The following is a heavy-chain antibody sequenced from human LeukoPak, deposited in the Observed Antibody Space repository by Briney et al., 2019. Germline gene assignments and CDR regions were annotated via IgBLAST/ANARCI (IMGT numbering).Heavy chain of an antibody. D-gene: IGHD3-22*01. V-gene: IGHV4-34*01. J-gene: IGHJ4*02. CDR1: GGSFRVYY. Sequence: PSDTLSLTCAVYGGSFRVYYGSWIRQPPGKVLEGIGEINHSGSTNYNPSLKSRVTIYVDTSKNKFYLKLSSVTAADTAVYYCASSAQFTLIGNEGWGQGTLVTVSS. CDR2: INHSGST. CDR3: ASSAQFTLIGNEG.